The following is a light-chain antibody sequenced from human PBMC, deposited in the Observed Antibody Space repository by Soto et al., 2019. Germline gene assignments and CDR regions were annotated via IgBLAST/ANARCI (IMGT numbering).Light chain of an antibody. CDR3: SSYTSSSTVYV. J-gene: IGLJ1*01. CDR1: SSDVGGYNY. CDR2: DVS. Sequence: LTQPASVSRSPGQSITISCTGTSSDVGGYNYVSWYQQHPGKAPKLMIYDVSNRPSGVSNRFSGSKSGNTASLTISGLQAEDEADYYCSSYTSSSTVYVFGTGTKVTVL. V-gene: IGLV2-14*01.